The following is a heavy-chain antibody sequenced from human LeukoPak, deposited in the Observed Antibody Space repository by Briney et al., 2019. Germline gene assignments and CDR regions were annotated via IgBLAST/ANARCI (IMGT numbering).Heavy chain of an antibody. D-gene: IGHD2-2*01. CDR3: ASPPPTPDCSSTSCYAFDI. V-gene: IGHV1-2*06. CDR1: GYTFTGYY. J-gene: IGHJ3*02. CDR2: INPNSGGT. Sequence: ASVKVSCKASGYTFTGYYMHWVRQAPGQGLEWMGRINPNSGGTNYAQKFQGRVTMTRDTSISTAYMELSRLRSDDTAVFYCASPPPTPDCSSTSCYAFDIWGQGTMVTVSS.